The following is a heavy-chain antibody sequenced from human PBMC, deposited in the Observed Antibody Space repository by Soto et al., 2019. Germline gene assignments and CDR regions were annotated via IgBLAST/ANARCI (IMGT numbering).Heavy chain of an antibody. V-gene: IGHV3-30*18. CDR1: GFTFSSYG. D-gene: IGHD3-16*01. CDR2: ISYDGSNK. J-gene: IGHJ4*02. CDR3: AKDLWGSGSPFDY. Sequence: QVQLVESGGGVVQPGRSLRLSCAASGFTFSSYGMHWVRQAPGKGLEWVAVISYDGSNKYYADSVKGRFTISRDNSKNTLYLQMNSLRAEYTAVYYCAKDLWGSGSPFDYWGQGTLVTVSS.